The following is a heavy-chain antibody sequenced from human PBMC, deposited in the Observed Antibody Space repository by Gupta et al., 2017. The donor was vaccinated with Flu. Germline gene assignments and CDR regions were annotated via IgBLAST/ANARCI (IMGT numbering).Heavy chain of an antibody. CDR3: AKDPIAVAGTVNYGMDV. Sequence: QVQLVESGGGVVQPGRSLRLSCAASGFTFSSYGMPWVRQAPGKGLEWVAVISYDGSNKYYADSVKGRFTISRDNSKNTLYLQMNSLRAEDTAVYYCAKDPIAVAGTVNYGMDVWGQGTTVTVSS. D-gene: IGHD6-19*01. V-gene: IGHV3-30*18. J-gene: IGHJ6*02. CDR2: ISYDGSNK. CDR1: GFTFSSYG.